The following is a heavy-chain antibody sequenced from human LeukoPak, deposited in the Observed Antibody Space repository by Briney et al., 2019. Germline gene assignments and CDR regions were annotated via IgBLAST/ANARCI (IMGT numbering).Heavy chain of an antibody. D-gene: IGHD2-2*01. CDR3: ARVRLSKYYSSTSCYTFDY. V-gene: IGHV3-30*19. CDR2: ISYDGSNK. Sequence: QPGGSLRLSCAASGFTFSSYGMHWVRQAPGKGLEWVAVISYDGSNKYYADSVKGRFTISRDNSKNTLYLQMNSLRAEDTAVYYCARVRLSKYYSSTSCYTFDYWGQGTLVTVSS. J-gene: IGHJ4*02. CDR1: GFTFSSYG.